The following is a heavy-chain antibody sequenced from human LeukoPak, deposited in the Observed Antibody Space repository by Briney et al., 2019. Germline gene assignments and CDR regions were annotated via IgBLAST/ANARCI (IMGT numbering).Heavy chain of an antibody. CDR3: AGDYYDFDAFDI. V-gene: IGHV4-59*12. D-gene: IGHD3-22*01. CDR1: GGSISSYY. CDR2: IYYSGST. J-gene: IGHJ3*02. Sequence: PSETLSLTCTVSGGSISSYYWSWIRQPPGKGPEWIGYIYYSGSTNYNPSLKSRVTISVDTSKNQFSLKLSSVTAADTAVYYCAGDYYDFDAFDIWGQGTMVTVSS.